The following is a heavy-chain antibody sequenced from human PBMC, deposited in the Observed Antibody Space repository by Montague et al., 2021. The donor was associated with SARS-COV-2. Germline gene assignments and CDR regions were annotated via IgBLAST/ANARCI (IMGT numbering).Heavy chain of an antibody. Sequence: ETLSLTCTVSGDSIRSYYWSWIRQPPGKGLEWIGNIYYSGITNYNPSLKSRVTTSIDTSKNQFSLRLSSVTAADTAVYYCARVRLTGTTAPYFDYWGQGTLVTVSS. V-gene: IGHV4-59*01. CDR3: ARVRLTGTTAPYFDY. J-gene: IGHJ4*02. D-gene: IGHD1-1*01. CDR1: GDSIRSYY. CDR2: IYYSGIT.